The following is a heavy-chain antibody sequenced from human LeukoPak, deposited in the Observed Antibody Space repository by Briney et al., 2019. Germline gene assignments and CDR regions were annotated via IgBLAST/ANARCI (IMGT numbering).Heavy chain of an antibody. CDR2: INSDGSST. CDR1: GFTFSSYW. V-gene: IGHV3-74*01. J-gene: IGHJ3*02. CDR3: AREVGSDNWNYVGSFDI. Sequence: GGSLRLSCAASGFTFSSYWMHWVRQAPGKGLVWVSRINSDGSSTSYADSVKGRFTISRDNAKNTLYLQMNSLRAEDTAVYYCAREVGSDNWNYVGSFDIWGQGTMVTVSS. D-gene: IGHD1-7*01.